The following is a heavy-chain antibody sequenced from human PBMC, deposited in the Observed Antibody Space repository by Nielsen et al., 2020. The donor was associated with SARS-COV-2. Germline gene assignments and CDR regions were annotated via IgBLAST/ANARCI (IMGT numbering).Heavy chain of an antibody. D-gene: IGHD3-22*01. CDR1: GISITSYW. CDR2: IKEDGSER. Sequence: GGSLRLSCAASGISITSYWMNWVRQVPGKGLEWVASIKEDGSERYFVDSVKGRSTISRDNAKNSLYLRMNSLRAEDTAVYYCARVFIKRVVVTRSYYYYGMDVWGQGTTVTVSS. V-gene: IGHV3-7*05. J-gene: IGHJ6*02. CDR3: ARVFIKRVVVTRSYYYYGMDV.